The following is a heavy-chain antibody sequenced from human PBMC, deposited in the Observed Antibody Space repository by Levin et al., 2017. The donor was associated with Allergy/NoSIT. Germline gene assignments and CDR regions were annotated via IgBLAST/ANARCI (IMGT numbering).Heavy chain of an antibody. CDR3: ARESLGGRAVDY. J-gene: IGHJ4*02. CDR2: IYYSGST. V-gene: IGHV4-31*03. Sequence: SQTLSLTCTVSGGSISSGGYYWSWIRQHPGKGLEWIGYIYYSGSTYYNPSLKSRVTISVDTSKNQFSLKLSSVTAADTAVYYCARESLGGRAVDYWGQGTLVTVSS. D-gene: IGHD3-16*01. CDR1: GGSISSGGYY.